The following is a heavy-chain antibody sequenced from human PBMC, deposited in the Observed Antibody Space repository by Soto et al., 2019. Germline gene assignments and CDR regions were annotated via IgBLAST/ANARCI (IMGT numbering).Heavy chain of an antibody. Sequence: ASVKVSCKASGYTFTSYGISWVRQAPGQGLEWMGWISAYNGNTNYAQKLQGKVTMTTDTSTSTAYMELRSLRSDDTAVYYCARDGGVDVAGDYYYGMDVWGQGTTVTVSS. CDR3: ARDGGVDVAGDYYYGMDV. CDR1: GYTFTSYG. CDR2: ISAYNGNT. D-gene: IGHD6-19*01. J-gene: IGHJ6*02. V-gene: IGHV1-18*01.